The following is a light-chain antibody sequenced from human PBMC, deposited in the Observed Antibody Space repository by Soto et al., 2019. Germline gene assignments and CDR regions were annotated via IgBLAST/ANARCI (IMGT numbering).Light chain of an antibody. CDR3: QQYGSSPT. CDR2: DVS. Sequence: EIVLTQSPGTLSLSPGERATLSCRASQSVGSNYLAWYQQKPGQAPRLLIYDVSSRATGIPDRFSGSGSGTDFTLTISRLEPEDFAVYYCQQYGSSPTFGQGTKVEIK. CDR1: QSVGSNY. J-gene: IGKJ1*01. V-gene: IGKV3-20*01.